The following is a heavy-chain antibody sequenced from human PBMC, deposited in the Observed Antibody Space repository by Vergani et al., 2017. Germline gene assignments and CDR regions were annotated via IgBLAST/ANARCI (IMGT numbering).Heavy chain of an antibody. CDR2: IDPSDSYT. D-gene: IGHD2-21*02. V-gene: IGHV5-10-1*03. CDR1: GYSFTSYW. CDR3: ARLDGDLNDFDY. Sequence: EVQLVQSGAEVKKPGESLRISCKGSGYSFTSYWISWVRQMPGKGLEWMGRIDPSDSYTNYSPSFQGHVNISADKSISTPYLQWSSLKASDTAMYYCARLDGDLNDFDYWGQGTLVTVSS. J-gene: IGHJ4*02.